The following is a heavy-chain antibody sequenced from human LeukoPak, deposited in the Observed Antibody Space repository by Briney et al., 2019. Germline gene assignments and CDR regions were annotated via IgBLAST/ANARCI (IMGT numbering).Heavy chain of an antibody. J-gene: IGHJ3*02. CDR3: ARDTQGDDAFDI. CDR2: IYYSGST. Sequence: KPSGTLSPTCTVSGGSISSFYWGWIRQPPGKGPGWIGYIYYSGSTNYNPSLKSRVTISVDTSKNQFSLKLSSVTAADTAVYYCARDTQGDDAFDIWGQGTMVTVSS. CDR1: GGSISSFY. V-gene: IGHV4-59*01. D-gene: IGHD2-21*01.